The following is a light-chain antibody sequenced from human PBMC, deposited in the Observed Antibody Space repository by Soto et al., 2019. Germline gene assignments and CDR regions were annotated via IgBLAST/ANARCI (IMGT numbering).Light chain of an antibody. V-gene: IGKV1-5*03. CDR3: QQYNSYRA. CDR2: KAS. J-gene: IGKJ1*01. Sequence: KMSQSPSTLSASVGDRVTITCRASESIDSWLAWHQQKPGRAPKLLISKASSLESGVPSRFSGSGFGTEFTLTISSLQPDDFATYYCQQYNSYRAFGQGTKVAIK. CDR1: ESIDSW.